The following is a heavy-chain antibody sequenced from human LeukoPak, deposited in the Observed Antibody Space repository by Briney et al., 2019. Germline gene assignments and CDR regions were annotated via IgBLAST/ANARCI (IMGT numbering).Heavy chain of an antibody. CDR1: GFTFSSYS. CDR2: ISSSSSYI. J-gene: IGHJ4*02. CDR3: ARDSYNWNDVGSWSDY. D-gene: IGHD1-1*01. V-gene: IGHV3-21*01. Sequence: GGSLGLSCAASGFTFSSYSMNWVRQAPGKGLEWVSSISSSSSYIYYADSVKGRFTISRDNAKNSLYLQMNSLRAEDTAVYYCARDSYNWNDVGSWSDYWGQGTLVTVSS.